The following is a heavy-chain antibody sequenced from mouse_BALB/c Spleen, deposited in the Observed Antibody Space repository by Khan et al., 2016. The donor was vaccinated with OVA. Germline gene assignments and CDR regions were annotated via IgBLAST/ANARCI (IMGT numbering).Heavy chain of an antibody. Sequence: QVQLKQSGPGLVAPSQSLSITCTISGFSLTSYGVHWVRQPPGKGLEWLVVIWSDGSTTYNSALKSRLSITKDNSKSQVFLKMNSLQIDDTAMYYVCRNDRYCCAMDYWGQGTTVTVSS. D-gene: IGHD2-14*01. V-gene: IGHV2-6-1*01. CDR3: CRNDRYCCAMDY. CDR2: IWSDGST. CDR1: GFSLTSYG. J-gene: IGHJ4*01.